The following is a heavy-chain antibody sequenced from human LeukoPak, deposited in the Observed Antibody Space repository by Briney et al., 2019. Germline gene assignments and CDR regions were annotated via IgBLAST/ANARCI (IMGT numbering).Heavy chain of an antibody. V-gene: IGHV1-46*01. J-gene: IGHJ4*02. CDR2: INPSGGST. Sequence: GASVKVSCTASGGTFSSYAISWVRQAPGQGLEWMGVINPSGGSTSYAQKFQGRVTMTRDTSTRTVYMEVNSLRSEDTAVYYCARQGTYSSAIGMGYWGQGTLVTVSS. CDR1: GGTFSSYA. D-gene: IGHD6-19*01. CDR3: ARQGTYSSAIGMGY.